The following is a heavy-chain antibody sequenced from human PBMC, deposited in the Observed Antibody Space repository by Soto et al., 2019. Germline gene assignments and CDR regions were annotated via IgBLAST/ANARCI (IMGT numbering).Heavy chain of an antibody. CDR2: ISSSSSYI. D-gene: IGHD3-22*01. V-gene: IGHV3-21*01. CDR1: GFTFSSYS. Sequence: GGSLRLSCAASGFTFSSYSMNWVRQAPGKGLEWVSSISSSSSYIYYADSVKGRFTISRDNAKNSLYLQMNSLRAEDTAVYYCARDPPVPYYYDSSTDDYWGQGTLVTVSS. J-gene: IGHJ4*02. CDR3: ARDPPVPYYYDSSTDDY.